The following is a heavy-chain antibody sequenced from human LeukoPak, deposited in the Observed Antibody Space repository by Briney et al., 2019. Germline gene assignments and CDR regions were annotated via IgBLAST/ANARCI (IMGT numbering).Heavy chain of an antibody. CDR2: ISSSSSTI. Sequence: GGSLRLSCAASGFTFSSYSMNWVRQAPGKGLEWVSYISSSSSTIYYADSVKGRFTISRDNSKNTLYLQMNSLRAEDTAVYYCAKVGGSYGYWGQGTLVTVSS. V-gene: IGHV3-48*01. J-gene: IGHJ4*02. D-gene: IGHD1-26*01. CDR3: AKVGGSYGY. CDR1: GFTFSSYS.